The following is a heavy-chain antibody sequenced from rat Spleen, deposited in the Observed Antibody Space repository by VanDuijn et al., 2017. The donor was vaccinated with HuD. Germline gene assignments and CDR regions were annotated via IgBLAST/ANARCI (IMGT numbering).Heavy chain of an antibody. Sequence: EVKLVESGGGLVQPGRSLRLSCAASGFNFNDYWMGWVRQAPGKGLEWIAEINKDSSTIKYIPSLKDKFTISRDNVQNTLYLQMSKLGSEDTAIYYCVREAFGVDYWGQGVMVTVSS. CDR1: GFNFNDYW. J-gene: IGHJ2*01. V-gene: IGHV4-2*01. CDR3: VREAFGVDY. CDR2: INKDSSTI. D-gene: IGHD4-3*01.